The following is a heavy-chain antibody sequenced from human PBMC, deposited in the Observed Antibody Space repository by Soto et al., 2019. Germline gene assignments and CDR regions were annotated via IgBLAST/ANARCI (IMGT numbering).Heavy chain of an antibody. Sequence: ASVQVSFKASGCTFSSCAISWVRQAPGQGLEWMGGIIPIFGTANYAQKFQGRVTITADESTSTAYMELSSLRYEDTAVYYCARFGSGAARYYYYGMDVWGQGTT. V-gene: IGHV1-69*13. J-gene: IGHJ6*02. CDR2: IIPIFGTA. D-gene: IGHD3-10*01. CDR3: ARFGSGAARYYYYGMDV. CDR1: GCTFSSCA.